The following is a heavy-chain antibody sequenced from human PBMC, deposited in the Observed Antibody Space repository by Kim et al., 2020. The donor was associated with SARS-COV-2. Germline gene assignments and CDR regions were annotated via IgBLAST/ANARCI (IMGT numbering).Heavy chain of an antibody. V-gene: IGHV3-30*04. Sequence: VKGRFTISRDNSKTKLYLQMNSLRAEDTAVYYCAQSSEYSSSWYYYYGMDVWGQGTTVTVSS. J-gene: IGHJ6*02. D-gene: IGHD6-13*01. CDR3: AQSSEYSSSWYYYYGMDV.